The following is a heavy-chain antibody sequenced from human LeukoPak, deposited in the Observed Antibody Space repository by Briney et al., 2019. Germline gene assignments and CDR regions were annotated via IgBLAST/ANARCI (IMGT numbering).Heavy chain of an antibody. CDR1: GFTFSSSA. J-gene: IGHJ4*02. CDR3: AKERMVRGVGFDY. Sequence: GGSLRLSCAASGFTFSSSAMSWVRQAPGKGLEWVSGISGSGGSAYYADSVKGRFTISRDNSKNTLYLQMNSLRAEDTAVYYCAKERMVRGVGFDYWGQGTLVTVSS. D-gene: IGHD3-10*01. CDR2: ISGSGGSA. V-gene: IGHV3-23*01.